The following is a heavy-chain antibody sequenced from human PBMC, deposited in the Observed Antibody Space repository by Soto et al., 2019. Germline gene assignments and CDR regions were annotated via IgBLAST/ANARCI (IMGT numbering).Heavy chain of an antibody. V-gene: IGHV3-23*01. J-gene: IGHJ5*02. CDR1: GFTFGDYA. Sequence: QLLESGGGLVQPGGSLRVHCVASGFTFGDYAMSWVRQAPGKGLEWVASIGGGGTDTYYAASMKGRFTISRDNSKSTLYLQMNNLRVEDTAVYYCAKDAVSYNGEWDWFDTWGQGTLVTVSS. D-gene: IGHD3-10*01. CDR3: AKDAVSYNGEWDWFDT. CDR2: IGGGGTDT.